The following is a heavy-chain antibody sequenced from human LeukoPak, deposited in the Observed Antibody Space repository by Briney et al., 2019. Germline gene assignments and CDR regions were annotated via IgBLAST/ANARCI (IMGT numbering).Heavy chain of an antibody. Sequence: SETLSLTCTVSGGSISSYYWSWVRQPPGKGLEWIGYIYYSGSTNYNPSLKSRVTISVDTSKNQFSPKLSSVTAADTAVYYCARDFGSRLRGYFDYWGQGTLVTVSS. CDR2: IYYSGST. J-gene: IGHJ4*02. V-gene: IGHV4-59*01. CDR3: ARDFGSRLRGYFDY. D-gene: IGHD5-12*01. CDR1: GGSISSYY.